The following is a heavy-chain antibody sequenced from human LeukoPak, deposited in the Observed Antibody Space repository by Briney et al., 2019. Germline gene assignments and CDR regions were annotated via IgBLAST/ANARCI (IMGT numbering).Heavy chain of an antibody. J-gene: IGHJ3*02. Sequence: GGSLRLSCAASGFTFSSYEMNWVRQAPGKGLEWVSYISSSGSTIYYADSVKGRFTISRENAKNSLCLQMNSLRAGDTAVYYCARAATAMPNRAFDIWGQGTMVTVSS. CDR2: ISSSGSTI. CDR3: ARAATAMPNRAFDI. D-gene: IGHD5-18*01. V-gene: IGHV3-48*03. CDR1: GFTFSSYE.